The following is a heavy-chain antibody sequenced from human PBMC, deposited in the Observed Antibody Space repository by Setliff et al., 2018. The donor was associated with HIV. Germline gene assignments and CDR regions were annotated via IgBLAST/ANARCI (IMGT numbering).Heavy chain of an antibody. J-gene: IGHJ4*02. CDR1: GGSISSGGYY. CDR2: IYYSGTI. D-gene: IGHD6-13*01. Sequence: SETLSLTCTVSGGSISSGGYYWSWIRQHPGKGLEWIGYIYYSGTIYYNPSLKSRVTISVDTSKNQFSLRLTSVTAADTAVYYCARSPAAEGYWGQGTLVTVSS. V-gene: IGHV4-31*03. CDR3: ARSPAAEGY.